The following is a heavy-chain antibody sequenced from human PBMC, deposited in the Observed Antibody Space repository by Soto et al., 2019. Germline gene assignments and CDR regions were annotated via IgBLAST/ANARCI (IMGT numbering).Heavy chain of an antibody. CDR2: IYHSGST. Sequence: KPSETLSLTCAVSGYSISSGYYWGWIRQPPGKGLEWIGSIYHSGSTYYNPSLKSRVTISVDTSKDQFSLKLSSVTAADTAVYYCARDRGSIVGATTHYYFDYWGQGTLVTVSS. CDR1: GYSISSGYY. D-gene: IGHD1-26*01. CDR3: ARDRGSIVGATTHYYFDY. V-gene: IGHV4-38-2*02. J-gene: IGHJ4*02.